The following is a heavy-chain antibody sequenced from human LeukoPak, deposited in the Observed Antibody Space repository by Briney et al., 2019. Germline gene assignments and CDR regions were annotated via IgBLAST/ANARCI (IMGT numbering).Heavy chain of an antibody. CDR3: AKRSALEMATIKAFGY. CDR2: ITGSGGNT. D-gene: IGHD5-24*01. CDR1: GFTFSSYA. Sequence: GGSLRLSCAVSGFTFSSYAMSWVRQAPGKGLEWVASITGSGGNTYYADSVKGRFTISRDNSKNTLYLQMNSLRAEDTALYYCAKRSALEMATIKAFGYWGQGTLVTVSS. V-gene: IGHV3-23*01. J-gene: IGHJ4*02.